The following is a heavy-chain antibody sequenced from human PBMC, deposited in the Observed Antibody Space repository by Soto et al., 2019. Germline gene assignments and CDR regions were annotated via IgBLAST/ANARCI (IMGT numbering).Heavy chain of an antibody. CDR1: DGSFSGYY. Sequence: PSETLSLTCAVYDGSFSGYYRSWIRQPPGKGLEWIGEINHSGSTNYNPSLKSRVTISVDTSKNQFSLKLSSVTAADTAVYYCARGVRRIAVAGKDFDYWGQGTLVTVSS. CDR3: ARGVRRIAVAGKDFDY. D-gene: IGHD6-19*01. J-gene: IGHJ4*02. V-gene: IGHV4-34*01. CDR2: INHSGST.